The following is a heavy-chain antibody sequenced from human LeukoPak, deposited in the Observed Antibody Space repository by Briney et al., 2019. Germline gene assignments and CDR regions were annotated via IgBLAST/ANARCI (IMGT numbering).Heavy chain of an antibody. V-gene: IGHV3-23*01. Sequence: GGSLRLSCAASGFTFSSMSWVRQAPGRGLEWVSALTASGTDINTYYADSVKGRFTISRDSSKNTLYLQMNSLRTEDTAIHYCAKRAVTFDYWGQGTLVTVSS. CDR2: LTASGTDINT. D-gene: IGHD4-17*01. CDR1: GFTFSS. CDR3: AKRAVTFDY. J-gene: IGHJ4*02.